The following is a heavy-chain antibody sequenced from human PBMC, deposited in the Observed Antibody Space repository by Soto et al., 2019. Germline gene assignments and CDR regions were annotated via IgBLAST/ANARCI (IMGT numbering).Heavy chain of an antibody. CDR3: ARVMAAAADYYYYMDV. CDR1: GYTFSSYD. V-gene: IGHV1-8*01. CDR2: MNPNSGNT. Sequence: ASVKVSCKASGYTFSSYDINWVRQATGQGLEWMGWMNPNSGNTGYAQKFQGRVTVTRNTSISTAYMELSSLRSEDTAVYYCARVMAAAADYYYYMDVWGKGTTVTVSS. D-gene: IGHD6-13*01. J-gene: IGHJ6*03.